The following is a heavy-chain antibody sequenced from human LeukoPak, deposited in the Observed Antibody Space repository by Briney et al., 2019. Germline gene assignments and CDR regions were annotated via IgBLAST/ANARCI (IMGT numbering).Heavy chain of an antibody. Sequence: PGGSLRLSCIASGFTFDDYALSWFRQAPGKGLQWVGCIRSKAYGGATEYAASVKGRFTISRDDSKSIAYLQMNSLQIEDTAVYHCTRHLEDSSGYYHFDSWGLGTLVTVSS. J-gene: IGHJ4*02. CDR2: IRSKAYGGAT. CDR1: GFTFDDYA. D-gene: IGHD3-22*01. CDR3: TRHLEDSSGYYHFDS. V-gene: IGHV3-49*03.